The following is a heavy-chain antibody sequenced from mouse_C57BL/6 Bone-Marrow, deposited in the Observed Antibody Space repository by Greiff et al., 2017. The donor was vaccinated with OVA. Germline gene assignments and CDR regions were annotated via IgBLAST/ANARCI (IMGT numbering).Heavy chain of an antibody. CDR3: ARPLYYYGSSYDY. Sequence: VQLQQSGPVLVKPGASVKMSCKASGYTFTDYYMNWVKQSHGKSLEWIGVINPYNGGTSYNQKFKGKATLTVDKSSSTAYMELNSLTSEDSAVYYCARPLYYYGSSYDYWGQGTTLTVSS. D-gene: IGHD1-1*01. CDR2: INPYNGGT. V-gene: IGHV1-19*01. CDR1: GYTFTDYY. J-gene: IGHJ2*01.